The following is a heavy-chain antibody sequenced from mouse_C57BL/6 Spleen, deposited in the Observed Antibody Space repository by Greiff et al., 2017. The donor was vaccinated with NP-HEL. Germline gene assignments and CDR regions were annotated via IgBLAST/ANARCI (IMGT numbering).Heavy chain of an antibody. CDR2: INPSNGGT. Sequence: QVQLQQPGPELVKPGASVKLSCKASGYTFTSYWMHWVKQRPGQGLEWIGNINPSNGGTNYNEKFKSKATLTVDKSSSTAYMQLSSLTSEDSAVYYCARAVITTVVVDYWGQGTTLTVSS. J-gene: IGHJ2*01. CDR1: GYTFTSYW. D-gene: IGHD1-1*01. V-gene: IGHV1-53*01. CDR3: ARAVITTVVVDY.